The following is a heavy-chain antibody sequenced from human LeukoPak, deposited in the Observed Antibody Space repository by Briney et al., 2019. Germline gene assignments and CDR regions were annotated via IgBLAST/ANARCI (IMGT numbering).Heavy chain of an antibody. CDR3: ARSRYGSGSYYFSSFDY. D-gene: IGHD3-10*01. Sequence: PGGSLRLSCAASGFTFSTYEMNWVRQAPGKGLEWVSSISSSSSYIYYADSVKGRFTISRDNAKNSLYLQMNSLRAEDTAVYYCARSRYGSGSYYFSSFDYWAREPWSPSPQ. J-gene: IGHJ4*02. V-gene: IGHV3-21*01. CDR1: GFTFSTYE. CDR2: ISSSSSYI.